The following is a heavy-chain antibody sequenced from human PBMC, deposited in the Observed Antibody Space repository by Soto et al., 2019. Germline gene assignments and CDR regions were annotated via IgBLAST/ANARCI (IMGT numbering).Heavy chain of an antibody. J-gene: IGHJ6*02. Sequence: GESLKISCQGSGYSFTNYWIGWVRQMPGKGLEWMGIIYPGDSDTRYSPSFRGQVTISADKSINTAYLQWSSLKASDTAIYYCVRHLGYGSGSYHSYYYYGMDVWGQGTTVTVSS. V-gene: IGHV5-51*01. CDR3: VRHLGYGSGSYHSYYYYGMDV. CDR1: GYSFTNYW. D-gene: IGHD1-26*01. CDR2: IYPGDSDT.